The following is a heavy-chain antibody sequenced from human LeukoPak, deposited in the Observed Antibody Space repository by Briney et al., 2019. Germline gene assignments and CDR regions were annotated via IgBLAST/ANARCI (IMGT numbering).Heavy chain of an antibody. J-gene: IGHJ6*02. CDR2: TYYSGST. Sequence: PSETLSLTCTVSGGSISSYYWSWIRQPPGKGLEWIGYTYYSGSTNYNPSLKSRVTISVDTSKNQFSLKLSSVTAADTAVYYCARGRTTPYSSGWLYYYYGMDVWGQGTTVTVSS. D-gene: IGHD6-19*01. CDR3: ARGRTTPYSSGWLYYYYGMDV. V-gene: IGHV4-59*01. CDR1: GGSISSYY.